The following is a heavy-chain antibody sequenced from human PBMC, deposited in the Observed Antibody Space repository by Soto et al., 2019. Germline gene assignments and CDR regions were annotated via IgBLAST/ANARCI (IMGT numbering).Heavy chain of an antibody. Sequence: QIQLQESGPGLVKPSGTLSLTCAVSSGSISSLNWWSWVRQPPGKGLEWIGEIFHSGSTNYNPSLKCRVDMSVDKSKNQFSLKVFSVTAADTALYFCARRSGTTFYWGRGTLVIVSS. CDR1: SGSISSLNW. J-gene: IGHJ4*02. CDR2: IFHSGST. CDR3: ARRSGTTFY. D-gene: IGHD1-1*01. V-gene: IGHV4-4*02.